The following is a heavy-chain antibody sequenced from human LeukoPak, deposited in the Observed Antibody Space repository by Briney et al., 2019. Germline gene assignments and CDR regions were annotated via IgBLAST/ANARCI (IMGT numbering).Heavy chain of an antibody. V-gene: IGHV3-23*01. J-gene: IGHJ4*02. D-gene: IGHD1-26*01. CDR2: ISGSGGST. CDR3: ALIVGATLVDY. Sequence: GGSLRLSCAASGFTFSSYGMSWVRQAPGKGLEWVSAISGSGGSTYYADSVKGRFTISRDNSKNTLYLQMNSLRAEDTAVYYCALIVGATLVDYWGQGTLVTVSS. CDR1: GFTFSSYG.